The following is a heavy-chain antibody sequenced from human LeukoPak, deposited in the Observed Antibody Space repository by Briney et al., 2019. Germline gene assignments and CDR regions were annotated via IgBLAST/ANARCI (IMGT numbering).Heavy chain of an antibody. Sequence: SETLSLTCAVYGGSFRGYYWSWIRQPPGKGLEWLGEINHSGSSNYNPSLKSRVTISVDTSKNQFSLKVSSVTAADTAVYYCARKVRNGYDDYWGQGTLVTVSS. CDR1: GGSFRGYY. CDR2: INHSGSS. CDR3: ARKVRNGYDDY. V-gene: IGHV4-34*01. J-gene: IGHJ4*02. D-gene: IGHD5-18*01.